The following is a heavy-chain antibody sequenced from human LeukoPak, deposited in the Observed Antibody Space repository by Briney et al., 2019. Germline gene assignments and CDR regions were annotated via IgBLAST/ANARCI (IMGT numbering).Heavy chain of an antibody. J-gene: IGHJ3*02. CDR2: IYSGGST. CDR3: ARSGGIRGAFDI. Sequence: GGSLRLSCEGSGFTFSNYWMTWVRQAPEKGLEWVSVIYSGGSTYYADSVKGRFTISRDNSKNTLYLQMNSLRAEDTAVYYCARSGGIRGAFDIWGQGTMVTVSS. V-gene: IGHV3-53*01. D-gene: IGHD6-13*01. CDR1: GFTFSNYW.